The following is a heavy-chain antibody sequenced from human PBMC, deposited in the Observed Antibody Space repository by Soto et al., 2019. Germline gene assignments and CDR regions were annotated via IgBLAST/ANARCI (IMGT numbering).Heavy chain of an antibody. D-gene: IGHD6-13*01. CDR2: IYYSGST. CDR3: ARHTPYSSSWYLGDAFDI. V-gene: IGHV4-59*08. J-gene: IGHJ3*02. CDR1: GGSISSYY. Sequence: QVQLQESGPGLVKPSETLSLTCTVSGGSISSYYWSWIRQPPGKGLEWIGYIYYSGSTNYNPSLKSRVTISVDTXKNQFXLKXXXXXAADTAVYYCARHTPYSSSWYLGDAFDIWGQGTMVTVSS.